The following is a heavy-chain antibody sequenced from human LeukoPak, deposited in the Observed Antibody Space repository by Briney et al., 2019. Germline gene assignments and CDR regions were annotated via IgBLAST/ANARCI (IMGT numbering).Heavy chain of an antibody. CDR1: GFTFSSYA. CDR2: ISGSDGST. J-gene: IGHJ6*03. CDR3: AKFRAPSSWHRYYYYYMDV. V-gene: IGHV3-23*01. Sequence: GGSLRLSCAASGFTFSSYAMSWVRQAPGKGLEWVSAISGSDGSTYYADSVKGRFTISRDNSKNTLYLQMNSLRAEDTAVYYCAKFRAPSSWHRYYYYYMDVWGKGTTVTVSS. D-gene: IGHD6-13*01.